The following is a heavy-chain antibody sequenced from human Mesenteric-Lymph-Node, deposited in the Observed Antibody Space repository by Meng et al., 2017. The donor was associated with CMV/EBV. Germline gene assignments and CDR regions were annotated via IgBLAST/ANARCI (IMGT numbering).Heavy chain of an antibody. J-gene: IGHJ6*02. CDR2: IRYGGSDK. D-gene: IGHD3-3*01. CDR1: EFNFNSYG. Sequence: GESLKISCAASEFNFNSYGMHWVRQAPRKGLEWVAFIRYGGSDKYYANSVKGRFTISRDNSKHTLYLQMNSLRADDTAVYYCEKNYRTFGIVLIPYYHFYGMDVWGQGTTVTVSS. CDR3: EKNYRTFGIVLIPYYHFYGMDV. V-gene: IGHV3-30*02.